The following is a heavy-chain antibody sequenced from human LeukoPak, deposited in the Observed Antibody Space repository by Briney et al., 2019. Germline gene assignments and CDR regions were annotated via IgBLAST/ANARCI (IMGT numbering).Heavy chain of an antibody. J-gene: IGHJ4*02. CDR1: GGSISSSNYY. D-gene: IGHD2-21*02. CDR2: IYYSGST. Sequence: SETLSLTCTVSGGSISSSNYYWGWIRQPPGKGLEWIGTIYYSGSTYYNPSLESRLTISVDTSKNQFSLKLSSVTAADMALYYCARHRSGVTYFGYWGQGTLVTVSS. V-gene: IGHV4-39*01. CDR3: ARHRSGVTYFGY.